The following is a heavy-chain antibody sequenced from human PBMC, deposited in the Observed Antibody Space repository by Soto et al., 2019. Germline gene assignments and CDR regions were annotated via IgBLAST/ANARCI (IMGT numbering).Heavy chain of an antibody. Sequence: PGGSLRLSCPASGLTFGDYAMSWFLQAPGNGLEWVGFIRSKAYGGTTEYAASVKGTFTISRDDSISIAYMQMKSLRTEDTAVYYCNRGEDYYGSPLMDVWGQGTTVTVYS. V-gene: IGHV3-49*03. J-gene: IGHJ6*02. CDR1: GLTFGDYA. CDR3: NRGEDYYGSPLMDV. D-gene: IGHD3-22*01. CDR2: IRSKAYGGTT.